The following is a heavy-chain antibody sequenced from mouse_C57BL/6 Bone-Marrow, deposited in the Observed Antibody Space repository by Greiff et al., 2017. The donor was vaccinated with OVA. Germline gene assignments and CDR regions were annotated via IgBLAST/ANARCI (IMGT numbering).Heavy chain of an antibody. CDR1: GFNIKDYY. CDR2: IDPEDGET. CDR3: AREGYYGSSYPYYYAMDY. Sequence: DVKLQESGAELVKPGASVKLSCTASGFNIKDYYMHWVKQRTEQGLEWIGRIDPEDGETKYAPKFQGKATITADTSSNTAYLQLSSRTSEDTAVEYCAREGYYGSSYPYYYAMDYWGQGTSVTVSS. D-gene: IGHD1-1*01. V-gene: IGHV14-2*01. J-gene: IGHJ4*01.